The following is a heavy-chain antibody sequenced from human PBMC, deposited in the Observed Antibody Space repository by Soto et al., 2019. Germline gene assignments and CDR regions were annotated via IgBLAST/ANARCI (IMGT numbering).Heavy chain of an antibody. CDR1: GFTFSSYS. J-gene: IGHJ6*02. Sequence: PGGSLRLSCAASGFTFSSYSMNWVRQAPGKGMEWVSSISSSSSYIYYADSVKGRFTISRDNAKNSLYLQMNSLRAEDTAVYYCSREKGVVIIGEGGMDVWGQGTTVTVSS. CDR2: ISSSSSYI. CDR3: SREKGVVIIGEGGMDV. V-gene: IGHV3-21*01. D-gene: IGHD3-3*01.